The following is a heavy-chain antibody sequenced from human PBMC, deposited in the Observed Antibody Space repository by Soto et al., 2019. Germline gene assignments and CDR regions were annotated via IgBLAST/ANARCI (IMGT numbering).Heavy chain of an antibody. CDR3: ARGEGRGYSYGYTG. V-gene: IGHV4-59*01. CDR1: GGSISSYY. J-gene: IGHJ3*01. Sequence: SETLSLTCTVSGGSISSYYWSWIRQPPGKGLERIGYIYYSGSTNYNPSLKSRVTISVDTSKNQFSLKLSSVTAADTAVYYCARGEGRGYSYGYTGWGQGTMVTVSS. CDR2: IYYSGST. D-gene: IGHD5-18*01.